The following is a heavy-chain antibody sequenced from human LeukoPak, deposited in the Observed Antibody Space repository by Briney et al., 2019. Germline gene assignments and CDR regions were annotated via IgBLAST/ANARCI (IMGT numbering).Heavy chain of an antibody. V-gene: IGHV3-9*01. Sequence: PGRSLRLSCAASGFTFDDYAMHWVRQAPGKGLEWVSGISWNGDSISYADSMKGRFTMSRDNAKNSLYLQMNSLRAEDTALYYCAKASGGTADPFDCWGQGTLVTVSS. D-gene: IGHD2-2*01. J-gene: IGHJ4*02. CDR3: AKASGGTADPFDC. CDR1: GFTFDDYA. CDR2: ISWNGDSI.